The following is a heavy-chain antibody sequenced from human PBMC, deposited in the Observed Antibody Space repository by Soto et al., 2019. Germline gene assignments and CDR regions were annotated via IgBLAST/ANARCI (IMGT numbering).Heavy chain of an antibody. CDR1: GHTFTGYY. CDR3: ARAKLERPFYYYGMDV. D-gene: IGHD1-1*01. Sequence: ASMKLSRRAPGHTFTGYYMHPRGHAPRQGLEWMGGINPNSGGTNYAQKFQGWVTMTRDTSISTAYMELSRLRSDDTAVYDCARAKLERPFYYYGMDVWGQGTTVTVSS. J-gene: IGHJ6*02. V-gene: IGHV1-2*04. CDR2: INPNSGGT.